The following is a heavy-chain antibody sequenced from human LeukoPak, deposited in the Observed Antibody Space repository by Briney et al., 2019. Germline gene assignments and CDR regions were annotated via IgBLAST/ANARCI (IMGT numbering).Heavy chain of an antibody. CDR1: GFTVGNNY. J-gene: IGHJ6*02. Sequence: AGGSLSLSCAASGFTVGNNYMSWLRQAPGKGLEWASVIYSGGSTYYADSVKGRFTISSDNAKNTLYLQMSSLSAEDTAVYYCASSYGMDVWGQGTTVTVSS. V-gene: IGHV3-53*01. CDR2: IYSGGST. CDR3: ASSYGMDV.